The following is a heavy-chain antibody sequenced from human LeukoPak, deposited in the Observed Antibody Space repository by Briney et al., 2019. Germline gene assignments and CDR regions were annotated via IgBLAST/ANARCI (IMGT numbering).Heavy chain of an antibody. CDR1: GFTFSSYW. J-gene: IGHJ4*02. CDR3: ARDAYCCGGSCYIY. CDR2: IKQDGSEK. V-gene: IGHV3-7*01. D-gene: IGHD2-15*01. Sequence: GGSLRLSCAASGFTFSSYWMSWVRQAPGKGLEWVANIKQDGSEKNYVDSVKGRFTISRDNAENSLDLQMNSLRAEDTAVYYCARDAYCCGGSCYIYWGQGTLVTVSS.